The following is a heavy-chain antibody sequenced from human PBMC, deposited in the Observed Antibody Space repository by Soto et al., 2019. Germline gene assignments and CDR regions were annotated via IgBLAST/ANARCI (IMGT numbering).Heavy chain of an antibody. CDR2: IYPGDADT. D-gene: IGHD3-22*01. J-gene: IGHJ3*02. CDR3: ARRPATTYYYDSSGPENAFDI. Sequence: GESLKISCQGSGYSFTSYWIGWVRQMPGKGLEWMGIIYPGDADTRYSPSFQGQVTIAADKASSTACLRCRSRRASDPAMYYCARRPATTYYYDSSGPENAFDIWGQGTMVSVSS. V-gene: IGHV5-51*01. CDR1: GYSFTSYW.